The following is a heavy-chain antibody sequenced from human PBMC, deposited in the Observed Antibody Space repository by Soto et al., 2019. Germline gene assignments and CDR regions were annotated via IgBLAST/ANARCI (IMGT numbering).Heavy chain of an antibody. CDR3: ARGPYYYGSGSYPESYFDY. CDR1: GGSISSGGYY. D-gene: IGHD3-10*01. V-gene: IGHV4-31*03. CDR2: IYYSGST. J-gene: IGHJ4*02. Sequence: SETLSLTCTVSGGSISSGGYYWSWIRQHPGKGLEWIGYIYYSGSTYYNPSLKSRVTISVGTSKNQFSLKLSSVTAADTAVYYCARGPYYYGSGSYPESYFDYWGQGTLVTV.